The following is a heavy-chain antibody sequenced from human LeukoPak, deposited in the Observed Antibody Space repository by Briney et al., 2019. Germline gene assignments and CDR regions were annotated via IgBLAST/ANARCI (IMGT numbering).Heavy chain of an antibody. Sequence: SETLSLTCTVSGGSISGSSYYWGWIRQPPGKGLEWIGSIYYSGSTYYNPSPKSRVTVSLDTSKNQFSLKLSSVTAADTAVYYCARGSYDVLTGYSTFGEYWGQGTLLTVSS. J-gene: IGHJ4*02. CDR2: IYYSGST. D-gene: IGHD3-9*01. CDR1: GGSISGSSYY. CDR3: ARGSYDVLTGYSTFGEY. V-gene: IGHV4-39*01.